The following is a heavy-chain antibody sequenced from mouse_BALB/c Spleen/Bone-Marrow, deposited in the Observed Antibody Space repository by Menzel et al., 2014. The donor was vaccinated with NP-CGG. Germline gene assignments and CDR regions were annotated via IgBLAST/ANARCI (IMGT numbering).Heavy chain of an antibody. V-gene: IGHV5-6*01. CDR2: INGGGSYT. CDR1: GFTFSSYG. CDR3: ARRVLIRGPYYYAMDY. J-gene: IGHJ4*01. D-gene: IGHD1-1*01. Sequence: EVQLQESGGDLVKPGGSLKLSCAASGFTFSSYGMSWVRQTPDKRLEWVATINGGGSYTYYPDSVKGRFTISRDNAKNTLYLQMSSLKSEDTAMYYCARRVLIRGPYYYAMDYWGQGTSVTVSS.